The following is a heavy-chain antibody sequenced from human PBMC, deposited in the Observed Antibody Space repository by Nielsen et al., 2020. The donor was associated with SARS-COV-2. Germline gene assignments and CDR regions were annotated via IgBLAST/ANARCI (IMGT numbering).Heavy chain of an antibody. CDR3: AKDRVAGAIDY. Sequence: GESLKISCAASGFTFSSYGMHWVRQAPGKGLEWVAVISYDGSNKYYADFVKGRFTISRDNSKNTLYLQMNSLRAEDTAVYYCAKDRVAGAIDYWGQGTLVTVSS. CDR2: ISYDGSNK. CDR1: GFTFSSYG. V-gene: IGHV3-30*18. D-gene: IGHD6-19*01. J-gene: IGHJ4*02.